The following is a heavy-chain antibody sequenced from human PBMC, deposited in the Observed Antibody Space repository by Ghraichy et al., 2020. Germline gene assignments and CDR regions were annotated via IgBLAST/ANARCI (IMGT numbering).Heavy chain of an antibody. J-gene: IGHJ6*02. D-gene: IGHD4-11*01. CDR2: VSDSGGKT. CDR1: GFTFSSYA. V-gene: IGHV3-23*01. Sequence: GGSLRLSCAASGFTFSSYAMSWVRQAPGKGLEWVSSVSDSGGKTYYADSVKGRFTISRDNAKNTLFLQMNSLRAEDTAVYYCAKVYTYHYYAMDVWGQGTTVTVSS. CDR3: AKVYTYHYYAMDV.